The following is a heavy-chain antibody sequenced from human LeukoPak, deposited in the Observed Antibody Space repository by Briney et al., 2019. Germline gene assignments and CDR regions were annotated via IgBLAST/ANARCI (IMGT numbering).Heavy chain of an antibody. CDR3: ARHGGWYFDS. J-gene: IGHJ4*02. Sequence: SETLSLTCGVYSGSFSGYYWSWIRQPPGKGLEWIGEIYYSGNTKYSPSLKNRVTTSVDTSKNQVSLNLGSVTAGDTAVYFCARHGGWYFDSWGQGILVTVSS. D-gene: IGHD6-19*01. CDR1: SGSFSGYY. V-gene: IGHV4-34*01. CDR2: IYYSGNT.